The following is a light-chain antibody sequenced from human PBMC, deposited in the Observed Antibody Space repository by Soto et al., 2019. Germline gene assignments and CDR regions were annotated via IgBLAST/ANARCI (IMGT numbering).Light chain of an antibody. CDR3: GSWDSRLSAYV. V-gene: IGLV1-51*01. CDR1: CSNIGGNS. Sequence: QSVMTQPPSVSAAPGQKVTISCSGSCSNIGGNSVSWDQQLPGTAPKLLIYDDNKRPSGIPDRFSGSKSGTSDTLGITGFQTGDEADYYCGSWDSRLSAYVFGTGTKLTVL. J-gene: IGLJ1*01. CDR2: DDN.